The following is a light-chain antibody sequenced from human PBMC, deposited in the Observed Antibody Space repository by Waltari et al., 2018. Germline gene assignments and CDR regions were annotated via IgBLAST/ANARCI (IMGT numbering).Light chain of an antibody. V-gene: IGLV1-44*01. CDR1: NSNIGGNS. Sequence: QSVLTQPPSVSGTPGQRVTISCSGSNSNIGGNSVNWYQQVPGTAPKLLIYNDNQGPSGVPDRFSASKAGTSAPLAITGLQSEDEADYYCAVWDDSLGGVFGGGTKLTVL. CDR2: NDN. CDR3: AVWDDSLGGV. J-gene: IGLJ3*02.